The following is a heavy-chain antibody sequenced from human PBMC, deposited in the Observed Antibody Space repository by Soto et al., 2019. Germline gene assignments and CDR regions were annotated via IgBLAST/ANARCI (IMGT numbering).Heavy chain of an antibody. D-gene: IGHD3-3*01. CDR1: GYTLTELS. CDR2: FDPEDGET. V-gene: IGHV1-24*01. J-gene: IGHJ6*02. CDR3: ATPMSTILGVVRYGRDV. Sequence: ASVKVSCKVSGYTLTELSMHWVRQAPGKGLEWMGGFDPEDGETIYAQKSQGRVTMTEDTSTDTAYMELSSLRSEDTAVYYCATPMSTILGVVRYGRDVSGQGPTVTFS.